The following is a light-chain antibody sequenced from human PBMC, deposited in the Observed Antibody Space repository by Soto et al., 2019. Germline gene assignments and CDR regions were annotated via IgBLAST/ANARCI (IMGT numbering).Light chain of an antibody. V-gene: IGLV2-14*01. CDR3: TSYTSSSNYV. J-gene: IGLJ1*01. CDR2: GVT. CDR1: SSDIGGYNY. Sequence: QSVLTQPASVSESPGQSITISCAGTSSDIGGYNYVSWYQQHPDKAPKLMIYGVTNRPSGVSDRFSGSKSGNTASLTISGLQAEDEADYYCTSYTSSSNYVFGNGTKVT.